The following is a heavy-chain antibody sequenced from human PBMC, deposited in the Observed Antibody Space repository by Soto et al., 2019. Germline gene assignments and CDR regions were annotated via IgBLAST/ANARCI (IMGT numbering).Heavy chain of an antibody. CDR2: IFPADSDT. Sequence: EVQLVQSGAEVKKPGESLKISCQASGYSFWIGWVRQKPGKGLEWMGIIFPADSDTKYSPSFQGQVTISVDQSITTAYLQWSRLKASDTAVYYCAAYNGIYVDYWGQGTLVTVSS. V-gene: IGHV5-51*03. CDR1: GYSFW. J-gene: IGHJ4*02. D-gene: IGHD1-26*01. CDR3: AAYNGIYVDY.